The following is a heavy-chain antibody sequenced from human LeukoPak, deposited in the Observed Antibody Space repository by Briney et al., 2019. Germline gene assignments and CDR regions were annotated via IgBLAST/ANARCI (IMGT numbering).Heavy chain of an antibody. Sequence: SVKVSCKASGGTFSSYAISWVRQAPGQGLEWMGRIIPILGIANYAQKFQGRVTITADKSTSTAYMELRSLRSDDTAVYYCARVPRYCSSASCYWELNYYYYGMDVWGQGTTVTVSS. CDR3: ARVPRYCSSASCYWELNYYYYGMDV. CDR2: IIPILGIA. D-gene: IGHD2-2*01. J-gene: IGHJ6*02. V-gene: IGHV1-69*04. CDR1: GGTFSSYA.